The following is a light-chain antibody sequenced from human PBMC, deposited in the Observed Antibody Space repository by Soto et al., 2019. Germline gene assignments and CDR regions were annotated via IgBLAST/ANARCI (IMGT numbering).Light chain of an antibody. CDR1: QNLLYSSNNMNY. CDR2: WAS. CDR3: QQYDSIPLT. J-gene: IGKJ4*01. Sequence: DIVMTQSPDSLAVSLGERATINCKTSQNLLYSSNNMNYFAWYQQKPGQPPKLLISWASSRESGVPERFTGSGSETDFTLTISSLQAEDVAVYYCQQYDSIPLTFGGGTKVEIK. V-gene: IGKV4-1*01.